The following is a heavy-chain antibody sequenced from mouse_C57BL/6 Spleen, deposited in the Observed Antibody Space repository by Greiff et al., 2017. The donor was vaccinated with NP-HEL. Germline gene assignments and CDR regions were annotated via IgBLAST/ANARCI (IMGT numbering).Heavy chain of an antibody. Sequence: DVHLVESGGGLVKPGGSLKLSCAASGFTFSSYTMSWVRQTPEKRLEWVATISGGGGNTYYPDSVKGRFTISRDNAKNTLYLQMSSLRSEDTALYYCARNGNYIYWYFDVWGTGTTVTVSS. CDR3: ARNGNYIYWYFDV. D-gene: IGHD2-1*01. CDR1: GFTFSSYT. J-gene: IGHJ1*03. CDR2: ISGGGGNT. V-gene: IGHV5-9*01.